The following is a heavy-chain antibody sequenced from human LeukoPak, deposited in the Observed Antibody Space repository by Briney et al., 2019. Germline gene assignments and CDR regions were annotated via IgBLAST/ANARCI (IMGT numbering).Heavy chain of an antibody. CDR3: AREGKEYLWGYYYYMDV. CDR1: GYTFTSYD. V-gene: IGHV1-18*01. D-gene: IGHD3-3*01. J-gene: IGHJ6*03. Sequence: ASVKVSCKASGYTFTSYDIIWVRQAPGQGLEGMGWISAYNGNTNYEQELQGRVTMTTDTSTRTAYMELRSLRSDDTAVYYCAREGKEYLWGYYYYMDVWGKGTTVTVSS. CDR2: ISAYNGNT.